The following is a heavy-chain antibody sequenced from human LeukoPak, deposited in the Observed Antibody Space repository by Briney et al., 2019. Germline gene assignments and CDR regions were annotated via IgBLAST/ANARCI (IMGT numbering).Heavy chain of an antibody. J-gene: IGHJ5*02. Sequence: SETLSLTCTVSGGSISTYYWSWIRQPPGKGLEWIGYIYTSGSTDYNPSLKSRVTISLDTSNTQFSLNLNPVTAAATAVYSCGRTRGRKVTPFDTWGQGILVTVSS. V-gene: IGHV4-4*09. CDR3: GRTRGRKVTPFDT. CDR1: GGSISTYY. D-gene: IGHD3-10*01. CDR2: IYTSGST.